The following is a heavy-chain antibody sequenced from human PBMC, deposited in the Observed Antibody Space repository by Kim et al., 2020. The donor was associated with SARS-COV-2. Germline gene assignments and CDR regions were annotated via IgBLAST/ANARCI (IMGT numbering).Heavy chain of an antibody. Sequence: STNYNPSLKSRVTISVDTSKNQFSLKLSSVTAADTAVYYCARAPGGYRTNWGQGTLVTVSS. J-gene: IGHJ4*02. CDR2: ST. V-gene: IGHV4-34*01. D-gene: IGHD5-18*01. CDR3: ARAPGGYRTN.